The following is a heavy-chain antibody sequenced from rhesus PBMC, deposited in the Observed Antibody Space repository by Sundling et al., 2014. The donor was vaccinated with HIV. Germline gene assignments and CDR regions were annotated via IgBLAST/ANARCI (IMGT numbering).Heavy chain of an antibody. Sequence: EVQLVETGGGLVQPGGSLKLSCAASGFAFSTYGMSWVRQAPGKGLEWVSTISRGGDTTYSADSVKGRFTISRDNSKNTLSLQMNSLRAEDTALYYCAKDQFSGTYYGTYYFDYWGQGVLVTVSS. CDR2: ISRGGDTT. CDR3: AKDQFSGTYYGTYYFDY. V-gene: IGHV3-103*01. D-gene: IGHD3-16*01. J-gene: IGHJ4*01. CDR1: GFAFSTYG.